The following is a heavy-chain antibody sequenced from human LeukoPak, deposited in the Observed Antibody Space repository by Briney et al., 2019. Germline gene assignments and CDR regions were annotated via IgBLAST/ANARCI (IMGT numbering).Heavy chain of an antibody. CDR1: GFTFSSYA. V-gene: IGHV3-23*01. CDR3: AKATTGSCYSPVDY. J-gene: IGHJ4*02. D-gene: IGHD2-15*01. CDR2: ICGNGGNT. Sequence: PGGSLRLSCAASGFTFSSYAMSWVRQAPGKGLEWVSGICGNGGNTYYAGSVRGRFTTSRDNSTDTVYLQMNSLRAEDSAVYYCAKATTGSCYSPVDYWGQGTLVTVSS.